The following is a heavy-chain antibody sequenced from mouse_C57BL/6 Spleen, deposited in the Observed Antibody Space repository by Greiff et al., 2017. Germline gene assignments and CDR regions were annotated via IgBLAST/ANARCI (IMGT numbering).Heavy chain of an antibody. CDR3: TTPITTVVEYFDV. J-gene: IGHJ1*03. Sequence: EVQRVESGEGLVKPGWSLKLSCAASGFTFSSYAMSWVRQTPEKRLEWVAYISSGGDYIYYADTVKGRFTISRDNARNTLYLQMSSLKSEDTAMYYCTTPITTVVEYFDVWGTGTTVTVSS. D-gene: IGHD1-1*01. V-gene: IGHV5-9-1*02. CDR1: GFTFSSYA. CDR2: ISSGGDYI.